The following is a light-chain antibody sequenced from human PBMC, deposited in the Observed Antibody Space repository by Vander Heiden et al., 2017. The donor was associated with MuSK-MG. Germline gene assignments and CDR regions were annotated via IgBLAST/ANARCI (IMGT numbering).Light chain of an antibody. CDR3: HGDDALGTA. J-gene: IGKJ1*01. CDR1: QDTVSY. CDR2: TAS. Sequence: TQMTQSPSSLSASIGDRVTITCRASQDTVSYLAWYQQKPGTAPKLLIYTASTLLTGVPSTFSRTGSLTDFTLRIRRRESDDFATYCCHGDDALGTAFGQGTKVEIK. V-gene: IGKV1-8*01.